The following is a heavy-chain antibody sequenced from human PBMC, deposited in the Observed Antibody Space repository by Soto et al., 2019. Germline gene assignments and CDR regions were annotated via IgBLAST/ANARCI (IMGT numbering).Heavy chain of an antibody. CDR3: ARAGSENDY. CDR2: IKQDGSER. Sequence: EVQLVESGGGLVQPGGSLRLSCAAAGFTFSNYWMSWVRQAPGKGLEWVANIKQDGSERNYVDSVKGRFTISRDNAKNSLYLQLNILRAEDTAVYYCARAGSENDYWGHGTLVTVSS. CDR1: GFTFSNYW. D-gene: IGHD3-10*01. V-gene: IGHV3-7*05. J-gene: IGHJ4*01.